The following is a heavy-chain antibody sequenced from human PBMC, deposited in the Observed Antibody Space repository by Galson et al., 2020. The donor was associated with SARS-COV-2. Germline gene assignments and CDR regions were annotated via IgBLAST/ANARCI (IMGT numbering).Heavy chain of an antibody. D-gene: IGHD3-3*01. CDR1: RFTLSNYG. CDR2: IAYDGNSK. J-gene: IGHJ6*02. V-gene: IGHV3-30*19. CDR3: TRGPGFLEWLLGYYYGMDV. Sequence: GGSLRLSCVASRFTLSNYGMYWVRQAPGKGLEWVAVIAYDGNSKYYADSVKGRFTISRDNSKNTLYLQMNSLRAEDTAVYYCTRGPGFLEWLLGYYYGMDVWGQGTTVTVSS.